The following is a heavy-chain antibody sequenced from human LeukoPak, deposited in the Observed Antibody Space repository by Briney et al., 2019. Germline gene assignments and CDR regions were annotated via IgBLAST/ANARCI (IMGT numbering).Heavy chain of an antibody. J-gene: IGHJ4*02. Sequence: TGGSLRLSCTASGFTFSNAWMSWVRQAPGKGLEWVANIKQDGSEKYYVDSVKGRFTISRDNAKNSLYLQMNSLRAEDTAVYYCARGLLQKSFDYWGQGTLVTVSS. CDR1: GFTFSNAW. V-gene: IGHV3-7*01. CDR3: ARGLLQKSFDY. CDR2: IKQDGSEK.